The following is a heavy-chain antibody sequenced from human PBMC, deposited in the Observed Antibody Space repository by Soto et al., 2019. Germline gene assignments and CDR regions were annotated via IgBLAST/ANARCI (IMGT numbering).Heavy chain of an antibody. CDR3: AREGSVYCSGGSCYQFDY. CDR1: GYTFTSYG. V-gene: IGHV1-18*01. D-gene: IGHD2-15*01. Sequence: GASVKVSCKASGYTFTSYGISWVRQAPGQGLEWMGWISAYNGNTNYAQKLQGRVTMTTDTSTSTAYMELRSLRSDDTAVYYCAREGSVYCSGGSCYQFDYWGQGTLVTVSS. J-gene: IGHJ4*02. CDR2: ISAYNGNT.